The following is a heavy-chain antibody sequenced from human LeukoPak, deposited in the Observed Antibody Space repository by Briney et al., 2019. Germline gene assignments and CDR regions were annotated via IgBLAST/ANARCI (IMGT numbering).Heavy chain of an antibody. V-gene: IGHV1-2*02. CDR3: ARDQKWLRQGFDY. J-gene: IGHJ4*02. D-gene: IGHD5-12*01. Sequence: ASVKVSCKASRYTFTGYYMHWVRQAPGQGLEWMGWINPNSGGTNYAQKFQGRVTMTRDTSISTAYMELSRLRSDDTAVYYCARDQKWLRQGFDYWGQGTLVTVSS. CDR2: INPNSGGT. CDR1: RYTFTGYY.